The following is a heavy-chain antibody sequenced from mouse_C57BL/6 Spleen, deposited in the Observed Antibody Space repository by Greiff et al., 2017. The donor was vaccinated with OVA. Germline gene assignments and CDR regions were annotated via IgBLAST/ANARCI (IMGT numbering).Heavy chain of an antibody. Sequence: DVKLVESGGGLVKPGGSLKLSCAASGFTFSDYGMHWVRQAPEKGLEWVAYISSGSSTIYYADTVKGRFTISRDNAKNTLFLKMSSLRSEDTAMYYCATTTVGARQYFDVWGTGTTVTVSS. CDR1: GFTFSDYG. CDR2: ISSGSSTI. J-gene: IGHJ1*03. CDR3: ATTTVGARQYFDV. D-gene: IGHD1-1*01. V-gene: IGHV5-17*01.